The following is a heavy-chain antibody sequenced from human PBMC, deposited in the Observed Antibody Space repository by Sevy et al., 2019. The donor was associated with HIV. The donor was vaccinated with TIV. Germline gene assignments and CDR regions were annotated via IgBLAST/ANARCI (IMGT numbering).Heavy chain of an antibody. D-gene: IGHD7-27*01. CDR2: IYYSGSP. CDR3: ARHGPNWVDAFDI. CDR1: GGSISSYH. Sequence: PSETLSLTCTVSGGSISSYHWSWIRQPPGKGLEWIGYIYYSGSPNYNPSLKSRVTISVDTSKNQFSLRLSSVTAADTAVYYCARHGPNWVDAFDIWGQGTVVTVSS. V-gene: IGHV4-59*01. J-gene: IGHJ3*02.